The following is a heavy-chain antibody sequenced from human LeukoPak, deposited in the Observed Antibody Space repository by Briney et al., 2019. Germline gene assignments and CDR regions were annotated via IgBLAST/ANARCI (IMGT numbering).Heavy chain of an antibody. Sequence: PSETLSLTCTVSGGSISSSSYYWGWIRQPPGKGLEWIGSIYSGNTYYNPSLKSRVTLSVDTSKNQFSLKLSSVTAADTAVYYCARAVASSSSWYKWVNWFDPWGQGTLVTVSS. D-gene: IGHD6-13*01. V-gene: IGHV4-39*07. CDR2: IYSGNT. CDR1: GGSISSSSYY. J-gene: IGHJ5*02. CDR3: ARAVASSSSWYKWVNWFDP.